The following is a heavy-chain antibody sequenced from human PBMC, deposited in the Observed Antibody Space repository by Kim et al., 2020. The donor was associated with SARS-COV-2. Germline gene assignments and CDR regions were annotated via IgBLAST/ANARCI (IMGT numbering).Heavy chain of an antibody. Sequence: GGSLRLSCAASGFTFSTYNMNWVRQAPGKGLEWVSYVSSSGNYIFYADSVKGRFTVSRDNAKGSLYLQMNSLRAEDTAVYYCARMNGNYYLGAFDFWGQG. J-gene: IGHJ3*01. CDR3: ARMNGNYYLGAFDF. CDR1: GFTFSTYN. V-gene: IGHV3-21*01. D-gene: IGHD1-26*01. CDR2: VSSSGNYI.